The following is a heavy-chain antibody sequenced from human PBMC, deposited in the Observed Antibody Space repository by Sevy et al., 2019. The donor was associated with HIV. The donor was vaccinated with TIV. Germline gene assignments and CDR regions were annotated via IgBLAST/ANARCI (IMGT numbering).Heavy chain of an antibody. J-gene: IGHJ6*02. D-gene: IGHD2-21*02. V-gene: IGHV3-30-3*01. Sequence: GGSLRLSCAASGFTFSSYAMHWVRQAPGKGLEWVAVISYDGSNKYYVDSVKGRFTSSRDNCKNTLYLQMNSLGAEDTAVYYCARPYCGGDCYSSYYYYGMDVWGQGTKVTVSS. CDR1: GFTFSSYA. CDR3: ARPYCGGDCYSSYYYYGMDV. CDR2: ISYDGSNK.